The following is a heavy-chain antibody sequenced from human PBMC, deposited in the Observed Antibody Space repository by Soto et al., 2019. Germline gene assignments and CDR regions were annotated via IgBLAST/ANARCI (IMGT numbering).Heavy chain of an antibody. Sequence: EVLLVESGGGLVQPGGSLRLSCAASGFTFSDHYMDWVRQAPGKGLEWVGRIRNKANSYTTEYAATVKGRFTISRDDSKNLLYLQMHSLKTEDTAMYYCATAGGSSSTYWCQGTLVTVSS. D-gene: IGHD3-10*01. CDR2: IRNKANSYTT. CDR1: GFTFSDHY. V-gene: IGHV3-72*01. CDR3: ATAGGSSSTY. J-gene: IGHJ4*02.